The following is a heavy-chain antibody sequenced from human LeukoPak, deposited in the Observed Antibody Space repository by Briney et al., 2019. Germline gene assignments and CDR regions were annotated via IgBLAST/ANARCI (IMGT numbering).Heavy chain of an antibody. CDR2: INPNSGGT. D-gene: IGHD4-23*01. Sequence: ASVKVSCKASGYTFTGYYMHWVRQAPGQGLEWMGWINPNSGGTNYAQKFQGRVTMTRDTSISTAYMELSRLRSDDTAVYYCARVQRVATVVTYYFDYWGQGTLVTVSS. CDR1: GYTFTGYY. J-gene: IGHJ4*02. V-gene: IGHV1-2*02. CDR3: ARVQRVATVVTYYFDY.